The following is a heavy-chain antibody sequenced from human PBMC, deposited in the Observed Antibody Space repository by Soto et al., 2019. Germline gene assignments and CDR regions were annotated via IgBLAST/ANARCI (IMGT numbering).Heavy chain of an antibody. CDR3: AREKVVASTVLVAP. CDR2: VHTSGST. V-gene: IGHV4-4*07. J-gene: IGHJ5*02. D-gene: IGHD3-22*01. Sequence: ETLSLTCPVSGDSISSYFWSWIRQPAGKGLEWIGRVHTSGSTTYNPSLKSRVTMSVDTSKSQFSLKLTSVTAADTAVDYCAREKVVASTVLVAPWGQVTLVTDTS. CDR1: GDSISSYF.